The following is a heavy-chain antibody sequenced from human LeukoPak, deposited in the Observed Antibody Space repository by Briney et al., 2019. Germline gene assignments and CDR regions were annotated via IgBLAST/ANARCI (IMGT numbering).Heavy chain of an antibody. D-gene: IGHD3-16*01. CDR1: GYTFTGYY. CDR2: INPNSGGT. CDR3: ARHGSTLGTVDY. V-gene: IGHV1-2*02. J-gene: IGHJ4*02. Sequence: ASVKVSCRASGYTFTGYYMHWVRQAPGQGLEWMGWINPNSGGTNYAQKFQGRVTMTRDTSISTAYMELSRLRSDDTAVYYCARHGSTLGTVDYWGQRTLVTVSS.